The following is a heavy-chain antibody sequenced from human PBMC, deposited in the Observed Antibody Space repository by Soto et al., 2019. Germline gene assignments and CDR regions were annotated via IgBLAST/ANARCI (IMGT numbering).Heavy chain of an antibody. CDR1: GGTFSSYA. CDR3: AGDWGAGDFA. J-gene: IGHJ6*02. D-gene: IGHD3-16*01. Sequence: QVQLVQSGAEVKKPGSSVKVSCKASGGTFSSYAISWVRQAPGQGLEWMGGIIPIFGTANYAQKVQGRVPITADESTSTAYTDPCSLRSENTPVYYCAGDWGAGDFACGQGATVTVSS. CDR2: IIPIFGTA. V-gene: IGHV1-69*01.